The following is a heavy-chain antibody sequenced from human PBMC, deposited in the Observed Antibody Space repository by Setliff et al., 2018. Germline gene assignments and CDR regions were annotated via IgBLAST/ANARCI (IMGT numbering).Heavy chain of an antibody. J-gene: IGHJ4*02. CDR2: VYYSGIT. CDR1: GGSISTYY. V-gene: IGHV4-59*01. CDR3: ARGGTYRYFDY. Sequence: TLSLTCTVSGGSISTYYWSWIRQPPGKGLEFIGYVYYSGITNYDPSLKSRVTMSVDTSKNQFSLKLSSVTAADTAVYYCARGGTYRYFDYWGQGTLVTVSS.